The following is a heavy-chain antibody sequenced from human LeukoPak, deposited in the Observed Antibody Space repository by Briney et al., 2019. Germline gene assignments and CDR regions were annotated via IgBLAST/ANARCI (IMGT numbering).Heavy chain of an antibody. J-gene: IGHJ4*02. CDR3: ARVDLAAAFDY. CDR2: ISSSSSYI. D-gene: IGHD6-13*01. Sequence: GGSLRLSCAASGFTFSSYSMNWVRQAPGKGLEWVSSISSSSSYIYYADSVKGRFTISRDNAKNSLYLQMDSLRAEDTAVYYCARVDLAAAFDYWGQGTLVTVSS. CDR1: GFTFSSYS. V-gene: IGHV3-21*01.